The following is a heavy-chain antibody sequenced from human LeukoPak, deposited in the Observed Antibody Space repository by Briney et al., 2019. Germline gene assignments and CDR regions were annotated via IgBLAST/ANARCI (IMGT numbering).Heavy chain of an antibody. Sequence: GESLKISCKGSGYSSTSCWIGWVRQMPGKGLEWMGIIYPGDSDTRYSPSFQGQVTISADKSINTAYLQWSSLKASDTAMYYCARQARMTTVTSDYWGQGTLVTVSS. D-gene: IGHD4-17*01. CDR1: GYSSTSCW. CDR3: ARQARMTTVTSDY. CDR2: IYPGDSDT. V-gene: IGHV5-51*01. J-gene: IGHJ4*02.